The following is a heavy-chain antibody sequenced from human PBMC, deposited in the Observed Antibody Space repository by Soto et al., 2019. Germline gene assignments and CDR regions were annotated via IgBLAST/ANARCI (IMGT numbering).Heavy chain of an antibody. D-gene: IGHD2-8*01. CDR3: AREGCTNGVCYFIDY. CDR2: IYYSGST. V-gene: IGHV4-59*01. CDR1: GGSISSYY. J-gene: IGHJ4*02. Sequence: SETLSLTCTVSGGSISSYYWSWIRQPPGKGLEWIGYIYYSGSTNYNPSLKSRVTISVDTSKNQFSLKLSSVTAADTAVYYCAREGCTNGVCYFIDYWGQGTLVTVSS.